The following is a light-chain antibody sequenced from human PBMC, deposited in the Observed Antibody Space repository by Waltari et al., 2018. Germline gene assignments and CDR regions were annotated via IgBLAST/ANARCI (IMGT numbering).Light chain of an antibody. V-gene: IGLV1-44*01. CDR2: NNN. J-gene: IGLJ2*01. CDR3: EAWDDSLGGPV. CDR1: IPKIGADP. Sequence: QSVLTQPPSASGTPGQRVTISCSRSIPKIGADPVNWYQQLPGTAPKLLIYNNNKRSSGVPDRFSGSTSGTSASLAISGLQSEDEAVYYCEAWDDSLGGPVFGGGTKLTVL.